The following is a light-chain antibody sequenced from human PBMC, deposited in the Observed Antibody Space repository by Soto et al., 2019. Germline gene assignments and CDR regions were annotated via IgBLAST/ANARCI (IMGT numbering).Light chain of an antibody. CDR1: QSVSSSY. Sequence: EIVLTQSPGTLSLSPGERATLSCRASQSVSSSYLAWYQQKPGQAPRLLIYGASSRATGIPDRFSGSGSGTDFTLTISRLEPEDSALYYCQQYGSSPDTFGKGTKVEIK. CDR2: GAS. CDR3: QQYGSSPDT. J-gene: IGKJ2*01. V-gene: IGKV3-20*01.